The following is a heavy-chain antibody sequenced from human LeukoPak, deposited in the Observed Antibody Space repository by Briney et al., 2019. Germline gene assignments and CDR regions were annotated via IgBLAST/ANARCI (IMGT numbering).Heavy chain of an antibody. D-gene: IGHD3/OR15-3a*01. V-gene: IGHV1-69*06. J-gene: IGHJ4*02. CDR2: IIPMFGTT. CDR1: GGTLNDYG. Sequence: SVKVSCKASGGTLNDYGVSWVRQAPGQGLEWMGRIIPMFGTTIYAEKFQGRVTISADKSTNTAYVEVSRLNSDDTAIFYCETDLQSDFWTGYYWDSWGQGTLVTVSS. CDR3: ETDLQSDFWTGYYWDS.